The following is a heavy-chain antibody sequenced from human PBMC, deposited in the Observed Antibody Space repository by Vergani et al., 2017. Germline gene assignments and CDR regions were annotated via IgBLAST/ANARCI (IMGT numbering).Heavy chain of an antibody. Sequence: QLQLQESGPGLVKPSETLSLTCTVSGCSISSSSYYWGWIRQPPGKGLEWIGSIYYSGSTYYNPSLKSRVTISVDTSKNQFSLKLSSVTAADTAVYYCARDGGEYDKDALDVWGQGTKVTVTS. CDR3: ARDGGEYDKDALDV. D-gene: IGHD2-21*01. V-gene: IGHV4-39*02. CDR1: GCSISSSSYY. J-gene: IGHJ3*01. CDR2: IYYSGST.